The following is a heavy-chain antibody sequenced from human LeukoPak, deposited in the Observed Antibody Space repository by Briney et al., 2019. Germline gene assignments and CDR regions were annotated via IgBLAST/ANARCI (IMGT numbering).Heavy chain of an antibody. V-gene: IGHV4-59*08. Sequence: PSETLSLTCTVSGGSISSYYWSWIRQPPGKGLEWIGYIYYSGSTNYNPSLKSRVTISVDTSKNQFSLKLSSVTAADTAVYYCARLVVAPLDAFDIWGQGTMVTVSS. J-gene: IGHJ3*02. CDR2: IYYSGST. D-gene: IGHD3-22*01. CDR3: ARLVVAPLDAFDI. CDR1: GGSISSYY.